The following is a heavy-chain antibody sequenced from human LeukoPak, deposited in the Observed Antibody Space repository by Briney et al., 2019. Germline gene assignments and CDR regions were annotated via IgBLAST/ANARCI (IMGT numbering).Heavy chain of an antibody. CDR1: GFTFSDYH. CDR2: ISSGSTTM. CDR3: ARDRGMATPYDY. D-gene: IGHD5-24*01. V-gene: IGHV3-11*01. Sequence: GGSLRLSCAASGFTFSDYHMNWIRQAPGKGLEWVTYISSGSTTMNYADSVKGRFTISRDNTKKSLYLQMNSLRAEDTAVYYCARDRGMATPYDYWGQGTLVTVSS. J-gene: IGHJ4*02.